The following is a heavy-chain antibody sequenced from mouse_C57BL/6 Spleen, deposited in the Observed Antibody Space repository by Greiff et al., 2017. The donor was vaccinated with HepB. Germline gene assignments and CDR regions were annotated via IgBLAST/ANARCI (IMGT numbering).Heavy chain of an antibody. CDR1: GYAFSSSW. J-gene: IGHJ4*01. V-gene: IGHV1-82*01. D-gene: IGHD1-1*01. Sequence: QVQLKESGPELVKPGASVKISCKASGYAFSSSWMNWVKQRPGKGLEWIGRIYPGDGDTNYNGKFKGKATLAADKSSSTAYMQLSSLTSEDAAVYFCARSHYYGSSTHYAMDYWGQGTSVTVSS. CDR2: IYPGDGDT. CDR3: ARSHYYGSSTHYAMDY.